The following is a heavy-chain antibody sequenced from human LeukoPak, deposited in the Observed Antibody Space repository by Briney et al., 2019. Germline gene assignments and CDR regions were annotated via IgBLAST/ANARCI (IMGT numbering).Heavy chain of an antibody. V-gene: IGHV3-66*01. D-gene: IGHD2-2*01. Sequence: GGSLRLSCAASGFTLSRHYMTWVRQAPGKGLDWVSVITDGGATNYADSVKGRFTISRDNSKNTLYLQMNSLRAEDTAVYYCASSTTTPGGFDYWGQGTLVTVSS. J-gene: IGHJ4*02. CDR3: ASSTTTPGGFDY. CDR1: GFTLSRHY. CDR2: ITDGGAT.